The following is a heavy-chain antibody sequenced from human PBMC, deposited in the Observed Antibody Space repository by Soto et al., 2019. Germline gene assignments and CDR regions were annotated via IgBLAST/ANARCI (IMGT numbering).Heavy chain of an antibody. CDR3: ARVRNRGYDPHFDY. J-gene: IGHJ4*02. CDR1: GFTFSSYG. CDR2: IWYDGSNK. V-gene: IGHV3-33*01. D-gene: IGHD5-12*01. Sequence: QVQLVESGGGVVQPGRSLRLSCAASGFTFSSYGMHWVRQAPGKGLEWVAVIWYDGSNKYYADSVKGRFTISRDNSKNTLYLQMNSLRAEDTAVYYCARVRNRGYDPHFDYWGQGTLVTVSS.